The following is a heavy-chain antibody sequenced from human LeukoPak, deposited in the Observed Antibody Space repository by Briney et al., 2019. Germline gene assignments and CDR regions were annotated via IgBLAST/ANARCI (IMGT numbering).Heavy chain of an antibody. J-gene: IGHJ5*02. CDR2: IKSKTDGGTT. D-gene: IGHD3-10*01. CDR1: GFTFSNAW. V-gene: IGHV3-15*01. Sequence: PGGSLRLSCAASGFTFSNAWMSWVRQAPGKGLEWVGRIKSKTDGGTTDYAAPVKGRFTISRDDSKNTLYLQMNSLKTEDTAVYYCARVNTMVRGVILGPKNWFDPWGQGTLVTVSS. CDR3: ARVNTMVRGVILGPKNWFDP.